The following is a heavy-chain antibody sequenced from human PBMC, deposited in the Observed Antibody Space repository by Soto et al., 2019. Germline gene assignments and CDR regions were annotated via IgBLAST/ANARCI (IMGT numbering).Heavy chain of an antibody. CDR2: IYPGNSDT. CDR3: AGESCSSTNCYEFDY. CDR1: GYRFTNYW. V-gene: IGHV5-51*01. D-gene: IGHD2-2*01. J-gene: IGHJ4*02. Sequence: PGESLKISCKGSGYRFTNYWIGWVRQMPGKGVKERGIIYPGNSDTRDSPSFQCQFTISADNSINTAYLQWSSLKATDTPMYNFAGESCSSTNCYEFDYWGQGTQVTVSS.